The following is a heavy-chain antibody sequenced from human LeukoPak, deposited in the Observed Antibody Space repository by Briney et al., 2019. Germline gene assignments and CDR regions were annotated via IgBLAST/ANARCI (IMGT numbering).Heavy chain of an antibody. CDR1: GFTFSSYS. J-gene: IGHJ3*02. V-gene: IGHV3-21*01. CDR3: ARGLYSSIPLRAFDI. CDR2: ISSSSSYI. Sequence: GGSLRLSCAASGFTFSSYSMNWVRQAPGKGLEWVSSISSSSSYIYYADSVKGRFTISRDNAKDSLYLQMNSLRAEDTAVYYCARGLYSSIPLRAFDIWGQGTMVTVSS. D-gene: IGHD6-13*01.